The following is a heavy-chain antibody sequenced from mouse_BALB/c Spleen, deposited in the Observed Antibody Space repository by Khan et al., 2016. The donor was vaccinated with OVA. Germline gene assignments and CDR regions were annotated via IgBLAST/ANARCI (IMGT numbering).Heavy chain of an antibody. J-gene: IGHJ4*01. V-gene: IGHV1S33*01. CDR1: GYTFTSYD. D-gene: IGHD2-2*01. CDR3: ARVWGYDVDAMDY. Sequence: SGPELVKPGALVKISCKASGYTFTSYDINWVKQRPGKGLEWIGWIYPGDGSTKYNEKFKGKATLTADKSSSTAYMQLSSLTSENSAVYVCARVWGYDVDAMDYWGQGTSVTVSS. CDR2: IYPGDGST.